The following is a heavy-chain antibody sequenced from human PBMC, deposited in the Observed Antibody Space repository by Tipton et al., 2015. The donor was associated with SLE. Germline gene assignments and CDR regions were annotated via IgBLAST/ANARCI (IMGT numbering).Heavy chain of an antibody. D-gene: IGHD2-8*02. Sequence: SLRLSCVASGFTFNNYAMTWVRQAPGKGLEWVAVIRYDGNEKYYTDSVKGRFTISRDNSKNTLYLQMNSLGLEDTAVYYCAILGSVSNDAFDIWGQGTTATVAS. V-gene: IGHV3-30*04. CDR3: AILGSVSNDAFDI. CDR1: GFTFNNYA. CDR2: IRYDGNEK. J-gene: IGHJ3*02.